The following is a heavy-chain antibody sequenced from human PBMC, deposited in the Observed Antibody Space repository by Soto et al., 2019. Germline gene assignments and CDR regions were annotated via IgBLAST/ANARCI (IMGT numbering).Heavy chain of an antibody. CDR3: THDWIFYHDNAV. D-gene: IGHD3-9*01. V-gene: IGHV3-15*07. J-gene: IGHJ3*01. CDR1: GFKFSDAG. Sequence: EEQLVESGGGLVEPGGSLRRSCAGSGFKFSDAGMNWIRQAPGKGLEWVGRIKSKASGATIDYAGPVKGRFIISRDDSKITVFLQMNSLKTDDTAVYLCTHDWIFYHDNAVWGQGTMVTVSS. CDR2: IKSKASGATI.